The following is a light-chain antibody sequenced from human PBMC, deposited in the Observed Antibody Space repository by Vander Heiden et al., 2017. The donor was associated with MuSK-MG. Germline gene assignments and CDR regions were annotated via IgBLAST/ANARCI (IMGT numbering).Light chain of an antibody. Sequence: EIVLTQSPGTLSLSPGERATLSCRASQSVSSSYLAWYQQKPGQAPRLLIYGASSRATGIPDRFSGSGSGTDFTLTSSRLEAEDFAVYYYQQYGSWLFGGGTKVEIK. CDR2: GAS. CDR1: QSVSSSY. V-gene: IGKV3-20*01. J-gene: IGKJ4*01. CDR3: QQYGSWL.